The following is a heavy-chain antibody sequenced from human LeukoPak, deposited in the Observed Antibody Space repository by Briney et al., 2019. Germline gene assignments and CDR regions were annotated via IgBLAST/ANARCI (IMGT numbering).Heavy chain of an antibody. CDR3: ARRPRNYYDFFPTSRGWFDP. Sequence: SETLSLTCAVYGGSFSGYYWSWIRQPPGKGLEWIGEISHSGSTNYNPSLKSRVTISVDTSKNQFSLKLSSVTAADTAVYYCARRPRNYYDFFPTSRGWFDPWGQGTLVTVSS. J-gene: IGHJ5*02. V-gene: IGHV4-34*01. CDR1: GGSFSGYY. CDR2: ISHSGST. D-gene: IGHD3-3*01.